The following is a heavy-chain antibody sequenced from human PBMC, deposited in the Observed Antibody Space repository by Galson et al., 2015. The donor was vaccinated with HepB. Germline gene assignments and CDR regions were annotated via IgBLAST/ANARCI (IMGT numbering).Heavy chain of an antibody. CDR2: IWYDGSNK. J-gene: IGHJ4*02. CDR1: GFTFRNYG. V-gene: IGHV3-33*01. CDR3: ARDTSTWYYLDY. Sequence: SLRLSCAASGFTFRNYGMHWVRQAPGKGLEWVAIIWYDGSNKYYADSVKGRFTIPRDNSKNTVYLQMDSLRAEDTAIYYCARDTSTWYYLDYWGQGTLVTVSS. D-gene: IGHD6-13*01.